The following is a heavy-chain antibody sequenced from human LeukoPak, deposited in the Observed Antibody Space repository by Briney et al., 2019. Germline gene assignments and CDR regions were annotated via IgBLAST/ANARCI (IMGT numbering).Heavy chain of an antibody. Sequence: PGGSLRLSCAASGFTFSSYWMHWVRHAPGKGLVWVSRTSSDGSSTIYADSVKGRFTVSRDNAENTVYLQMNSLRAEDTAVYYCSRGHNYYDNSGYMTAGEDHWGQGTLVTVSS. V-gene: IGHV3-74*01. CDR1: GFTFSSYW. CDR3: SRGHNYYDNSGYMTAGEDH. CDR2: TSSDGSST. J-gene: IGHJ4*02. D-gene: IGHD3-22*01.